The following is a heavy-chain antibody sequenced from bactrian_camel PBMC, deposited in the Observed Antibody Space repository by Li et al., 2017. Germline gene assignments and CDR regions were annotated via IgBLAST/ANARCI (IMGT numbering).Heavy chain of an antibody. Sequence: HVQLVESGGGSVQAGASLRLSCVVSSDMKLSYMAWFRQTPGKEREAVATIYIHSGRTTAADSVKGRFTISHDAARSTLYLQMNSLTPDDSAMYYCAATHRASEWYTLLRPDEYNFWGQGTQVTVS. V-gene: IGHV3S54*01. CDR1: SDMKLSY. CDR3: AATHRASEWYTLLRPDEYNF. J-gene: IGHJ4*01. CDR2: IYIHSGRT. D-gene: IGHD2*01.